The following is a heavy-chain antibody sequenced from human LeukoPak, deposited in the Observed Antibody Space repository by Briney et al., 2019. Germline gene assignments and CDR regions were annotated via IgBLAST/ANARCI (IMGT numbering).Heavy chain of an antibody. J-gene: IGHJ4*02. D-gene: IGHD3-10*01. V-gene: IGHV4-34*01. CDR1: SGSFSGYY. CDR2: INHSGST. Sequence: SETLSLTCAVYSGSFSGYYWSWIRQPPGKGLEWIGEINHSGSTNYNPSLKSRVTISVDTSKNQFSLKLSSVTAADTAVYYRARGRYYYASGSYSDYWGQGTLVTVSS. CDR3: ARGRYYYASGSYSDY.